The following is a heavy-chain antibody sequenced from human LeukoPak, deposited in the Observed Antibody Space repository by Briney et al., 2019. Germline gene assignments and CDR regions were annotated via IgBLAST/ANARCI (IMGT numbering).Heavy chain of an antibody. CDR1: GYTFTGYY. J-gene: IGHJ6*03. V-gene: IGHV1-2*02. D-gene: IGHD3-10*01. Sequence: ASVKVSCKASGYTFTGYYMHWVRQAPGQGLEWMGWINPNSGGTNYAQKFQGRVTMTRDTSISTAYMELSRLRSDDTAVYYCASVRRGFRESSKYYSYYYMDVWGIGTTVTISS. CDR3: ASVRRGFRESSKYYSYYYMDV. CDR2: INPNSGGT.